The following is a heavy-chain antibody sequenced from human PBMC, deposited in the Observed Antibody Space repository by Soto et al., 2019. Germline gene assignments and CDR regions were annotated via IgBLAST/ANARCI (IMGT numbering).Heavy chain of an antibody. CDR2: ISGSGGST. CDR1: GFTFSSYA. CDR3: AKDKYYFWCGYYGYFFDY. D-gene: IGHD3-3*01. J-gene: IGHJ4*02. V-gene: IGHV3-23*01. Sequence: GGSLRLSCTASGFTFSSYAMSWVRQAPGKGLEWVSAISGSGGSTYYADSVKGRFTISRDNSKNTLYLQMNSLRAEDTAVYYCAKDKYYFWCGYYGYFFDYSSQRTLVTVSS.